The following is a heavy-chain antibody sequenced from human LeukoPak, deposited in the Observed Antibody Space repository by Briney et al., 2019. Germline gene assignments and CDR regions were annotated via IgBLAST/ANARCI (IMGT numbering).Heavy chain of an antibody. V-gene: IGHV3-48*01. J-gene: IGHJ4*02. D-gene: IGHD2-2*01. CDR3: ARDRWSSTSYNDY. CDR1: GFTFSTYS. CDR2: ITRSSNTI. Sequence: PGGSLRLSCVDSGFTFSTYSMNWVRQAPGKGLEWVSYITRSSNTIHYADSVKGRFTISRDNSNNTLYLQMNSLRAEDTAVYYCARDRWSSTSYNDYWGQGTLVTASS.